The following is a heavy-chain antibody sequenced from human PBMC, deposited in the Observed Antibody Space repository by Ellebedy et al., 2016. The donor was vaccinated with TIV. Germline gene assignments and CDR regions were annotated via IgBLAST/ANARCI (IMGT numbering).Heavy chain of an antibody. J-gene: IGHJ5*02. V-gene: IGHV1-3*01. D-gene: IGHD3-10*01. CDR1: GYTFTNYA. CDR2: INAGNGNT. CDR3: ARVYGAFNWFDP. Sequence: AASVKVSCKASGYTFTNYAMHWVRQAPGQRLAWMGWINAGNGNTKYSQKLQGRVTITRDTSASTAYMELSSLRSEDTAVYYCARVYGAFNWFDPWGQGTLVTVSS.